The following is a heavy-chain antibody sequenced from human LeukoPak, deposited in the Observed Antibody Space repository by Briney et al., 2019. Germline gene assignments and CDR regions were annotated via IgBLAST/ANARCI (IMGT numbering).Heavy chain of an antibody. CDR3: ARFRTNYYDSSGYPHDY. D-gene: IGHD3-22*01. CDR2: INTNTGNP. CDR1: GYTVTSYA. J-gene: IGHJ4*02. Sequence: ASVKVSCKASGYTVTSYAMNWVRQAPGQGLEWMGWINTNTGNPTYAQGFTGRFVFSLDTSVSTAYLQISSLKAEDTAAYYCARFRTNYYDSSGYPHDYWGQGTLVTVSS. V-gene: IGHV7-4-1*02.